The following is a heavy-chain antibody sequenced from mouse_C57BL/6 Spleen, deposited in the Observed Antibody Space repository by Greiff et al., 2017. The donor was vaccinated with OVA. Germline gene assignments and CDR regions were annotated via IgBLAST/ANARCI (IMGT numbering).Heavy chain of an antibody. CDR2: INPGSGGT. J-gene: IGHJ4*01. D-gene: IGHD1-1*01. V-gene: IGHV1-54*01. CDR1: GYAFTNYL. CDR3: ARKDYCSVYAMDY. Sequence: QVQLQQSGAELVRPGTSVKVSCKASGYAFTNYLIEWVKQRPGQGLEWIGVINPGSGGTNYNEKFKGKATLTADKSSSTAYMQLSSLTSEDSAVYFCARKDYCSVYAMDYWGQGTSVTVSS.